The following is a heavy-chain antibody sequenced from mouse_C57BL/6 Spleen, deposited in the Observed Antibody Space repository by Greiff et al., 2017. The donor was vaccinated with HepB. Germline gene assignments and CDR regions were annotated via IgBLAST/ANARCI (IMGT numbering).Heavy chain of an antibody. CDR3: ARGSGLRQGWYFDV. CDR1: GYTFTSYW. Sequence: QVQLQQSGAELVRPGSSVKLSCKASGYTFTSYWMHWVKQRPIQGLEWIGNIDPSDSETHYNQKFKDKATLNVDTSSSTAYMQLSSLTSEDSAVYYCARGSGLRQGWYFDVWGTGTTVTVSS. D-gene: IGHD2-4*01. V-gene: IGHV1-52*01. CDR2: IDPSDSET. J-gene: IGHJ1*03.